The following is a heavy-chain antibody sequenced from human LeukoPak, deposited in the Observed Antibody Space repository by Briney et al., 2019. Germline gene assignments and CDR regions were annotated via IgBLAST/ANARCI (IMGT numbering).Heavy chain of an antibody. CDR3: TRDQEGFDY. CDR1: GYTSTSNY. J-gene: IGHJ4*02. Sequence: ASVKVSCKASGYTSTSNYIHWVRQAPGQGLEWMGMIYPRDGSTSYAQKFQGRVTVTRDTSTSTVHMELSGLRSEDTAVYYCTRDQEGFDYWGQGTLVTVSS. V-gene: IGHV1-46*01. CDR2: IYPRDGST.